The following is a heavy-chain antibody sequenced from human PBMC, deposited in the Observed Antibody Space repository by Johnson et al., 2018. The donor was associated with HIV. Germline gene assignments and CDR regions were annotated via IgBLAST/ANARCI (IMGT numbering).Heavy chain of an antibody. CDR1: GFTFSSYA. CDR3: ARIRVAVITEVGAFDI. J-gene: IGHJ3*02. CDR2: ISYAGSNK. Sequence: QVQLVESGGGVVQPGRSLRLSCAASGFTFSSYAMHWVRQAPGKGLARVAVISYAGSNKYYADSVKGRFTIARDNAKNSLYLQMHSLGAEDTAVYYCARIRVAVITEVGAFDIWGQGTMVTVS. V-gene: IGHV3-30-3*01. D-gene: IGHD3-22*01.